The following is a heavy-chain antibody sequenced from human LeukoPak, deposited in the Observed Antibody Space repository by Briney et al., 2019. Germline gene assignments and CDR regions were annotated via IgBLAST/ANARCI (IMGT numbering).Heavy chain of an antibody. CDR1: GFTFSSYG. D-gene: IGHD3-10*02. CDR2: ISYDGSNK. CDR3: AELGITMFGGV. Sequence: GGSLRLSCAASGFTFSSYGMHWVRQAPGKGLEWVAVISYDGSNKYYADSVKGRFTISRDNSKNTLYLQMNSLRAEDTAVYYCAELGITMFGGVWGKGTTVTISS. V-gene: IGHV3-30*18. J-gene: IGHJ6*04.